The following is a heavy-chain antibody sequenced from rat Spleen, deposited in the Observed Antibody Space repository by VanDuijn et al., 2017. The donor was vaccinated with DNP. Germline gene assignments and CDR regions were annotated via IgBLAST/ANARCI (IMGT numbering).Heavy chain of an antibody. CDR2: MSSDGST. CDR1: GFSLTSYT. D-gene: IGHD1-1*01. CDR3: ARDGQWDYLDY. V-gene: IGHV2-6*01. J-gene: IGHJ2*01. Sequence: QVQLKESGPGLVQPSQTLSLTCTVSGFSLTSYTVSWVRQPPGKGLEWIAAMSSDGSTYYNSALKSRLSVSRDTSKSQVFLKVNSLQPEDTATYYCARDGQWDYLDYWGQGIMVTVAS.